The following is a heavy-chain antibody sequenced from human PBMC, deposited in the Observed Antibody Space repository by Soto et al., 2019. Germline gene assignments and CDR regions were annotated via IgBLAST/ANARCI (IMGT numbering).Heavy chain of an antibody. CDR2: INHSGST. D-gene: IGHD6-19*01. CDR3: ARGYIAVAGTLSYYMDV. Sequence: SSETLSLTCAVYGGSFSGYYWSWIRQPPGKGLEWIGEINHSGSTNYNPSLKSRVTISVDTSKNQFSLKLSSVTAADTAVYYCARGYIAVAGTLSYYMDVWGKGTTVTVSS. CDR1: GGSFSGYY. V-gene: IGHV4-34*01. J-gene: IGHJ6*03.